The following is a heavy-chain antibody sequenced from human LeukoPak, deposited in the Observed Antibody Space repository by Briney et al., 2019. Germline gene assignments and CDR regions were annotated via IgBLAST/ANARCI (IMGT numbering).Heavy chain of an antibody. CDR2: IIPIFGTA. CDR1: GYTFTNYA. CDR3: ASLGLGVPAVNYYYYYYMDV. Sequence: ASVKVSCKASGYTFTNYAISWVRQAPGQGLEWMGGIIPIFGTANYAQKFQGRVTITADKSTSTAYMELSSLRSEDTAVYYCASLGLGVPAVNYYYYYYMDVWGKGTTVTVSS. J-gene: IGHJ6*03. V-gene: IGHV1-69*06. D-gene: IGHD2-2*01.